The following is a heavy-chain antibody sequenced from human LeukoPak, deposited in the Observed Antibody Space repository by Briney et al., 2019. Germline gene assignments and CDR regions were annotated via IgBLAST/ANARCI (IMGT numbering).Heavy chain of an antibody. V-gene: IGHV3-11*04. CDR2: ISSSGSTI. J-gene: IGHJ4*02. CDR1: GFTFSDYY. CDR3: AREASSGYSFDY. D-gene: IGHD3-22*01. Sequence: PGGSLRLSCAACGFTFSDYYMSWIRQAPGKGLEWVSYISSSGSTIYYADSVKGRFTISRDDAKNSLYLQMNSLRAEDTAVYYCAREASSGYSFDYWGQGTLVTVSS.